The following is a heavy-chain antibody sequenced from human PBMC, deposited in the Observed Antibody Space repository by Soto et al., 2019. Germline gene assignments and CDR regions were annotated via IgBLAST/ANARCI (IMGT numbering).Heavy chain of an antibody. CDR2: ISGSGGST. CDR3: AKGATIFGVVTYDY. Sequence: QPGGSLRLSCAASGFTFSSYAISWVRQAPGKGLEWVSAISGSGGSTYYADSVKGRFTISRDNSKNTLYLQMNSLRAEDTAVYYCAKGATIFGVVTYDYWGQGTLVTVSS. V-gene: IGHV3-23*01. D-gene: IGHD3-3*01. J-gene: IGHJ4*02. CDR1: GFTFSSYA.